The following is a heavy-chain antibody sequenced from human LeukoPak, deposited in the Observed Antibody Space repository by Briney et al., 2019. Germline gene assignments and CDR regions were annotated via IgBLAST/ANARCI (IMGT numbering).Heavy chain of an antibody. CDR2: IYSGGST. CDR3: ARSPRCGGDCYSYRNYYYYGMDV. V-gene: IGHV3-66*01. CDR1: GFTVSSNY. D-gene: IGHD2-21*02. J-gene: IGHJ6*02. Sequence: GGSLRLSCGASGFTVSSNYMSWVRQAPGKGLEWVSVIYSGGSTYYADSVKGRFTISRDNSKNTLYLQMNSLRAEDTAVYYCARSPRCGGDCYSYRNYYYYGMDVWGQGTTVTVSS.